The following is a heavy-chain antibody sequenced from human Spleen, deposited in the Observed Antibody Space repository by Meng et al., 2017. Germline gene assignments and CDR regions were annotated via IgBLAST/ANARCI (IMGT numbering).Heavy chain of an antibody. Sequence: GGSLRLSCEVSGLNFSPYAMIWVRQAPGKGLEWVSGISASGDVTYHIDSVKGRFTISRDNPKNSLYLQMNSLRDEDTAVYYCARDGPKFSGSYYEWGVYWGQGTLVTVSS. CDR1: GLNFSPYA. V-gene: IGHV3-23*01. J-gene: IGHJ4*02. D-gene: IGHD1-26*01. CDR2: ISASGDVT. CDR3: ARDGPKFSGSYYEWGVY.